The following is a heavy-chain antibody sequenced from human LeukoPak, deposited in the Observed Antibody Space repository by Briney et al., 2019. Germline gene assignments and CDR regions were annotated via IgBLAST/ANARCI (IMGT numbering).Heavy chain of an antibody. V-gene: IGHV1-69*13. D-gene: IGHD1-26*01. CDR1: GYTFTGYY. J-gene: IGHJ4*02. Sequence: AASVKVSCKASGYTFTGYYMHWVRQAPGQGLEWMGGIIPIFGTANYAQKFQGRVTITADESTSTAYMELSSLRSDDTAVYYCARDFTGGNYFNDYWGQGTLVTVSS. CDR2: IIPIFGTA. CDR3: ARDFTGGNYFNDY.